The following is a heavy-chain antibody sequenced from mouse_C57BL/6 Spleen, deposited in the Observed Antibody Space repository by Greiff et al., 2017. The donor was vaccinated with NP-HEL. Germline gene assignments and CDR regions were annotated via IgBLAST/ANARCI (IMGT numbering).Heavy chain of an antibody. CDR3: ARGDWAYFDY. CDR1: GYTFTSYW. V-gene: IGHV1-64*01. D-gene: IGHD4-1*01. Sequence: VQLQQPGAELVKPGASVKLSCKASGYTFTSYWMHWVKQRPGQGLEWIGMIHPNSGSTNYNEKFKSKVTLTVDKSSSTAYMQLSSLTSEDSAVYYCARGDWAYFDYWGQGTTLTVSS. J-gene: IGHJ2*01. CDR2: IHPNSGST.